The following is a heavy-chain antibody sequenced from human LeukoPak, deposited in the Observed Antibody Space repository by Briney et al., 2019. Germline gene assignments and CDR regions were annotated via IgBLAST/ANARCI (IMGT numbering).Heavy chain of an antibody. V-gene: IGHV4-30-4*01. CDR2: MYYSGST. CDR1: GGSISSGDYS. D-gene: IGHD3-22*01. Sequence: SETLSLTCTVSGGSISSGDYSWSWIRQPPGKGLEWIAYMYYSGSTYYNPSLKNRVTMSADTSKNQLSLKRSSVTAADTAVYYCARPYYYDSRIDPWGQGILVTVSS. J-gene: IGHJ5*02. CDR3: ARPYYYDSRIDP.